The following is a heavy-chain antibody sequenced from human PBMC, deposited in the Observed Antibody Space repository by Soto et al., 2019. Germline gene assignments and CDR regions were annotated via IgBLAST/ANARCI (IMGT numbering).Heavy chain of an antibody. CDR3: TRHEAPTGTGDY. J-gene: IGHJ4*02. D-gene: IGHD2-8*02. Sequence: EVQLVESGGGLVQPGGSLKLSCAASGFTFSGSAMHWVRQASGKGLEWVVRIRSKANSYATAYAASVKGRFTISRDDSKNTAYLQMNSLKTEDTAVYYCTRHEAPTGTGDYWGQGTLVTVSS. V-gene: IGHV3-73*02. CDR1: GFTFSGSA. CDR2: IRSKANSYAT.